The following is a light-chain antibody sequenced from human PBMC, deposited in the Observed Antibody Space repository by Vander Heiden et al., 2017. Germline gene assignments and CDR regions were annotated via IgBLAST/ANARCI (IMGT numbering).Light chain of an antibody. CDR3: GTWDSSLSSGV. Sequence: GLTQPPSVAAATGEKVTISCSGSSSNIGDNYVSWLQQLPGTAPKVLIFENNRRPSGIPDRFSGSKSGTSATLGITGLQTGDEADYYCGTWDSSLSSGVFGSGTKVTVL. CDR1: SSNIGDNY. J-gene: IGLJ1*01. V-gene: IGLV1-51*01. CDR2: ENN.